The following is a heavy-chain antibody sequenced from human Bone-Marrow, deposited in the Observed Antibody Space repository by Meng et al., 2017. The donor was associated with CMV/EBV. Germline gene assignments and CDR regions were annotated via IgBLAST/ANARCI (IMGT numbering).Heavy chain of an antibody. CDR3: ARSIKLMVYAD. J-gene: IGHJ4*02. CDR2: ISSNGGST. CDR1: GFTFSSYA. D-gene: IGHD2-8*01. Sequence: GGSLRLSCAASGFTFSSYAMHWVRQAPGKGLEYVSAISSNGGSTYYADSVKGRFTISRDNSKNTLYLQMNSLRAEDTAVYYCARSIKLMVYADWGQGTLVTVSS. V-gene: IGHV3-64*02.